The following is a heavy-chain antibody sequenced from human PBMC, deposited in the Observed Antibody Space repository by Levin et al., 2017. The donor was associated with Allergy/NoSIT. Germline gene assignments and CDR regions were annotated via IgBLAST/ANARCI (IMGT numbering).Heavy chain of an antibody. Sequence: SGPTLVKPPQTFTLTCTFSGFLLSTSGVGVGWIRQPPGKALEWLALIYWDDDKRYSPSLKSRLTITKDTSKNQVVRTMTDMDPVDTATYYCVRGIAPDYWGQGTLVTVSS. CDR1: GFLLSTSGVG. J-gene: IGHJ4*02. CDR3: VRGIAPDY. V-gene: IGHV2-5*02. D-gene: IGHD2-21*01. CDR2: IYWDDDK.